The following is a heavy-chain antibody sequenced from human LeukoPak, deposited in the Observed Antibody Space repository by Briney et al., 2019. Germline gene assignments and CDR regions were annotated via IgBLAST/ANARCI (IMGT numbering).Heavy chain of an antibody. J-gene: IGHJ4*02. CDR1: GGFFSGYY. CDR3: ARGQGYCRSTSCYYRSRYFDY. CDR2: NNHSGST. D-gene: IGHD2-2*01. Sequence: AETLSLTCAVYGGFFSGYYWSWIRQPPGKGVEWIGENNHSGSTNYNPSLKSRVTISVDTSKNQFSLKLSSVTAADTAVYYCARGQGYCRSTSCYYRSRYFDYWGQGTLVTVSS. V-gene: IGHV4-34*01.